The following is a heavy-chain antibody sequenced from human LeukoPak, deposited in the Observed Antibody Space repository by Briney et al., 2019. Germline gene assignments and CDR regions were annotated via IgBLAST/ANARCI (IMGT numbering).Heavy chain of an antibody. CDR3: ARALTGFIPGN. J-gene: IGHJ4*02. D-gene: IGHD3-9*01. Sequence: PGGSLRLSCAASGFTFSSYGMHWVRQAPGKGLEWVAVISYDGSNKYYADSVKGRFTISRDNAKNSLYLQMNSLRAEDTAVYYCARALTGFIPGNWGQGTLVTVSS. V-gene: IGHV3-30*03. CDR2: ISYDGSNK. CDR1: GFTFSSYG.